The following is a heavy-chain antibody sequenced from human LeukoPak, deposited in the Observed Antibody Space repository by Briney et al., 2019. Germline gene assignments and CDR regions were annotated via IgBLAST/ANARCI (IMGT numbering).Heavy chain of an antibody. CDR2: TYYRSKWNY. Sequence: SQTLSLTCAISGDSVSTNSVAWNWIRQSPSRGLEWLGRTYYRSKWNYDYAVSVRSRMSINPDTSKNQFSLHLNSVTPEDTAMYYCARDQGGRAVYAFDIWGQGTMVTVSS. CDR3: ARDQGGRAVYAFDI. V-gene: IGHV6-1*01. D-gene: IGHD6-13*01. CDR1: GDSVSTNSVA. J-gene: IGHJ3*02.